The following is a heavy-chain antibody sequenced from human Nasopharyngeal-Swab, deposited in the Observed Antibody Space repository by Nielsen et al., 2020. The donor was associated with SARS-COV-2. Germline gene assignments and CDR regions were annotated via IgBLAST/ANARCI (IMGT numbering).Heavy chain of an antibody. Sequence: SETLSLTCTVSGGSINNYYWSWIRQPPGKGLEWIGYIYYSGSTNYNPSLKSRVTISVDTSKNQFSLKLSSVTAADTAVYYCARGFDYWGQGTLVTVSS. CDR3: ARGFDY. J-gene: IGHJ4*02. V-gene: IGHV4-59*13. CDR1: GGSINNYY. CDR2: IYYSGST.